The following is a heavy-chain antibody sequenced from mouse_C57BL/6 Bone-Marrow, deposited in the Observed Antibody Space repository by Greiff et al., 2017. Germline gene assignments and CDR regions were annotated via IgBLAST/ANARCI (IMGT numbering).Heavy chain of an antibody. J-gene: IGHJ1*03. CDR2: IYPGSGST. Sequence: VQLQQPGAELVKPGASVKMSCKASGSTFTSYWITWVKQRPGQGLEWIGDIYPGSGSTNYNENVKSKATLTVDTSSSTAYMQLSSLTSEDSAVYYWARDGPWYFDVWGTGTTVTVSS. D-gene: IGHD2-3*01. CDR1: GSTFTSYW. V-gene: IGHV1-55*01. CDR3: ARDGPWYFDV.